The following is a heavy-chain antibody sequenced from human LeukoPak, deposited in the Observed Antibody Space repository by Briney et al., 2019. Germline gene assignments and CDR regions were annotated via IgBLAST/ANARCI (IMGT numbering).Heavy chain of an antibody. D-gene: IGHD2-2*01. V-gene: IGHV3-7*01. CDR1: GFTFSSYW. CDR3: ARDLADIVVVPAAANYYFYYMDV. J-gene: IGHJ6*03. CDR2: IKQDGSEK. Sequence: GGSLRLSCAASGFTFSSYWMSWVRQAPGKGLEWVANIKQDGSEKYYVDSVKGRFTISRDNAKNSLYLQMNSLRAEDPAVYYCARDLADIVVVPAAANYYFYYMDVWGKGTTVTVSS.